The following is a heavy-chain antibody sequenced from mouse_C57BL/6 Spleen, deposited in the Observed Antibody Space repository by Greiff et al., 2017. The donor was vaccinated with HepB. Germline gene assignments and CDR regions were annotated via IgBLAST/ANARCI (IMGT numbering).Heavy chain of an antibody. CDR1: GFTFSSYG. V-gene: IGHV5-6*01. CDR3: ARHDYDGRAMDY. J-gene: IGHJ4*01. CDR2: ISSGGSYT. Sequence: EVKLVESGGDFVKPGGSLKLSCAASGFTFSSYGMSWVRQTPDKRLEWVATISSGGSYTYYPDSVKGRFTISRDNAKNTLYLQMSSLKSEDTAMYYCARHDYDGRAMDYWGQGTSVTVSS. D-gene: IGHD2-4*01.